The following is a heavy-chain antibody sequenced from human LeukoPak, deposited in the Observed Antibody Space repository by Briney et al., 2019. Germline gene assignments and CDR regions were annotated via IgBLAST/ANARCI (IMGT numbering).Heavy chain of an antibody. D-gene: IGHD3-10*01. CDR3: AKGHSGSYSPLFHY. CDR1: GFTFSSYA. Sequence: GGSLRLSCAASGFTFSSYAMSWIRQAPGKGLQWVSIIGGSGDSIYYADSVKGRFTISRDNSQNTLYLQMNSLSAEDTAVYYCAKGHSGSYSPLFHYWGQGTLVTVSS. CDR2: IGGSGDSI. J-gene: IGHJ4*02. V-gene: IGHV3-23*01.